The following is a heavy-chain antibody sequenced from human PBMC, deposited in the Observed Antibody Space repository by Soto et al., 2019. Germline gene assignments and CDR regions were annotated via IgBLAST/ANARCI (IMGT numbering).Heavy chain of an antibody. CDR2: IFHSGSV. D-gene: IGHD6-19*01. V-gene: IGHV4-4*02. CDR1: GGSVSSSFF. Sequence: QVLLKESGPGLVQPSGTLSLSCAVSGGSVSSSFFWGWVRQPPGKGLEWIGDIFHSGSVNYNPSLKSRVTISIDKSKNQFSLELNSVTTADTAVYYCARSFGWYAIDYWGQGTLVIVSS. CDR3: ARSFGWYAIDY. J-gene: IGHJ4*02.